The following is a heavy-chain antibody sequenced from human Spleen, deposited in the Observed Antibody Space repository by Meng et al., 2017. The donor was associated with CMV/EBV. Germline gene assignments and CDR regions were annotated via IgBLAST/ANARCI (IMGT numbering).Heavy chain of an antibody. Sequence: GESLKISCIVSGFTFNDYWMSWVRQAPGKGLEWVADIEGDGNTKYYGDSVKGRFTISRDNAKKSLYLQINALRVEDTAVYYCASMWEGGYWGQGTLVTVSS. D-gene: IGHD1-26*01. CDR2: IEGDGNTK. CDR3: ASMWEGGY. V-gene: IGHV3-7*01. J-gene: IGHJ4*02. CDR1: GFTFNDYW.